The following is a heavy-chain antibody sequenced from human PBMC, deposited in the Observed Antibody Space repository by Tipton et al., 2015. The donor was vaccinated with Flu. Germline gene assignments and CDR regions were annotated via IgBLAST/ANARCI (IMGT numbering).Heavy chain of an antibody. V-gene: IGHV4-34*01. CDR3: ARVGDGYSLY. D-gene: IGHD5-24*01. CDR2: INHSGST. Sequence: LRLSCAVYGGSFSGYYWSWIRQPPGKGLEWIGEINHSGSTNYNPSLKSRVTISVDTSKNQSSLKLSSVTAADTAVYYCARVGDGYSLYWGQGTLVTVSS. CDR1: GGSFSGYY. J-gene: IGHJ4*02.